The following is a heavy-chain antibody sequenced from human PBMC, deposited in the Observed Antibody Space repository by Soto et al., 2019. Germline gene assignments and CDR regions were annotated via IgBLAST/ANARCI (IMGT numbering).Heavy chain of an antibody. CDR2: IWYDESNK. D-gene: IGHD6-13*01. CDR1: GFAFNRFG. J-gene: IGHJ6*02. CDR3: VRDDGVAAAGPYYYYAMDV. Sequence: QVPLVASGGGVVRPGRSLRLSCAASGFAFNRFGVHRVRQAPGKGLEWVAVIWYDESNKFYADSVKGRFSISRDNSKNTLYLQMKSVRAEDTAVYYCVRDDGVAAAGPYYYYAMDVWGQGTTVIVSS. V-gene: IGHV3-33*01.